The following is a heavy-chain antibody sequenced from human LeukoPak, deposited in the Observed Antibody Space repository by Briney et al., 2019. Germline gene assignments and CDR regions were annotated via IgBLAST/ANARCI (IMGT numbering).Heavy chain of an antibody. V-gene: IGHV4-39*07. Sequence: SETLSLTCTVSGGSISSSTYYWGWIRQPPGKGLEWIGSFYYSGGTYYNPSLKSRVTISVDTSKNQFSLKLSSVTAADTAVYYCARAGVWPIAKFDYWGQGTLVTVSS. D-gene: IGHD1-26*01. CDR1: GGSISSSTYY. CDR2: FYYSGGT. CDR3: ARAGVWPIAKFDY. J-gene: IGHJ4*02.